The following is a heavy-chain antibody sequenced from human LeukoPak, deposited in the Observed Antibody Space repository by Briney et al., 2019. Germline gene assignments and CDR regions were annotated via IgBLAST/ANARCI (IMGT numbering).Heavy chain of an antibody. CDR1: SEPFIGYY. J-gene: IGHJ4*02. Sequence: SETLSLTCAVYSEPFIGYYWSWIRQPPGKGLEWIGEINHSGSTNYNPSLKSRVSISFDTSKNQFSLKLTSVTAADTAVYYCGSRRTAMFGVIKGPIDYWGQGTLVTVSS. CDR3: GSRRTAMFGVIKGPIDY. D-gene: IGHD3-3*01. CDR2: INHSGST. V-gene: IGHV4-34*01.